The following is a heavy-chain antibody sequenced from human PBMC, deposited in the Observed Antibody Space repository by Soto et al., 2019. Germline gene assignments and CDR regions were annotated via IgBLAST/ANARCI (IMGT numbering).Heavy chain of an antibody. V-gene: IGHV1-3*01. J-gene: IGHJ6*02. D-gene: IGHD1-1*01. CDR3: ASFGYNWTDGLYYYGMDV. CDR1: GYTFTSYA. CDR2: INAGNGNT. Sequence: QVQLVQSGAEVKKPGASVKVSCKASGYTFTSYAMHWVRQAPGQRLEWMGWINAGNGNTKYSQKFQGRVTITRDTSANTAYMALSSLRSEDTAVYYCASFGYNWTDGLYYYGMDVWGQGTTVTVSS.